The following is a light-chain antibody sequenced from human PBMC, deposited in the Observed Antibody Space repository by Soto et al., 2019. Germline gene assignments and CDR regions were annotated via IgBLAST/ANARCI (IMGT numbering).Light chain of an antibody. CDR2: AAS. Sequence: DIQMTQSPSSLSASVGDRVTITCRASQGISNYLAWYQQKPGNVPKLLIYAASTLQSGVPSRFSGSGSGTDFTLSISSLQHEDVATYYCQKYNSAPSITFGPGTKVDIK. CDR1: QGISNY. V-gene: IGKV1-27*01. J-gene: IGKJ3*01. CDR3: QKYNSAPSIT.